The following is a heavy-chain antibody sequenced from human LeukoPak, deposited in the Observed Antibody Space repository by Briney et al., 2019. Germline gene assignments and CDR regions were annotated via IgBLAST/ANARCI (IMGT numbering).Heavy chain of an antibody. V-gene: IGHV6-1*01. CDR1: GDSVSANGAA. CDR3: ARVPYYDFQADAFDI. D-gene: IGHD3-3*01. J-gene: IGHJ3*02. Sequence: SQTLSLTCAISGDSVSANGAAWNRIRQSPSRGLEWLGRTYYRSKWYNDYAVSVKSRITINPDTFKNQFSLQLNSVTPEDTAVYYCARVPYYDFQADAFDIWGQGTMVTVSS. CDR2: TYYRSKWYN.